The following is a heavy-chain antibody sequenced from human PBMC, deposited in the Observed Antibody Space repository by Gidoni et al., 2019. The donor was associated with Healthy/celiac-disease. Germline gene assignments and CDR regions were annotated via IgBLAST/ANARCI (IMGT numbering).Heavy chain of an antibody. CDR2: IYYSGST. V-gene: IGHV4-59*01. CDR3: ARALNDYYGSGSYYID. D-gene: IGHD3-10*01. Sequence: QVQLQESGPGLVKPSETLSLTCPVSGGPISSYYWSWIRQPPGKGLEWIGYIYYSGSTNYNPSLKSRVTISVDTSKNQFSLKLSSVTAADTAVYYCARALNDYYGSGSYYIDWGQGTLVTVSS. J-gene: IGHJ4*02. CDR1: GGPISSYY.